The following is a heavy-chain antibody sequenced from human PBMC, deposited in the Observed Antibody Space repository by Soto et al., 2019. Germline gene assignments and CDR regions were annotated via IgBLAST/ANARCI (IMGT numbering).Heavy chain of an antibody. D-gene: IGHD6-6*01. Sequence: PGGSLRLSCAASGVTFSSYGMHWVRQAPGKGLEWVAVISNDENIKQYADSVRGRFAIARDNSKNTLYLQVTSLRAEDTAIYYCARGLRSVLDYWGQGALVTVSS. V-gene: IGHV3-33*08. J-gene: IGHJ4*02. CDR1: GVTFSSYG. CDR2: ISNDENIK. CDR3: ARGLRSVLDY.